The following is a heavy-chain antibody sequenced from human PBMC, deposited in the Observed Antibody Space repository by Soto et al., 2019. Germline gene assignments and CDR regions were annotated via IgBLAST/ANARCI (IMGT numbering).Heavy chain of an antibody. D-gene: IGHD2-15*01. CDR2: VSVPSGDT. V-gene: IGHV1-18*01. Sequence: QVQLVQSGAEVKKPGASVKVSCKASGYSFSSFGISWVRQAPGQGLEWVGWVSVPSGDTSSAQNFQGRVAVTTDTSTSTAYMEVGSLGSDDTAVYYCAKTCRSGGSCYLEYWGEGTLVIVSS. CDR3: AKTCRSGGSCYLEY. J-gene: IGHJ4*02. CDR1: GYSFSSFG.